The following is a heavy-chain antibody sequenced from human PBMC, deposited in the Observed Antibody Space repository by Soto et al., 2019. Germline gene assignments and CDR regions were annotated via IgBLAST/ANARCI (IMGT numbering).Heavy chain of an antibody. V-gene: IGHV1-2*02. J-gene: IGHJ4*02. CDR2: INPNSGGT. Sequence: ASVKVSCKASGYTFTGYYMHWVRQAPGQGLEWMGWINPNSGGTNYARKFQGRVTMTRDTPISTAYMELSRLRSDDTAVYYCARDREVSSSWYYYWGQGTLVTVSS. D-gene: IGHD6-13*01. CDR1: GYTFTGYY. CDR3: ARDREVSSSWYYY.